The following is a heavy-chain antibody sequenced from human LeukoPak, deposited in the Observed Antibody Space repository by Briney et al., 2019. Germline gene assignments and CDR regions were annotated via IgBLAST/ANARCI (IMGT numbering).Heavy chain of an antibody. CDR2: INPNSGGT. D-gene: IGHD6-19*01. CDR3: ARGVDSSGWKDY. CDR1: GYTFTRYY. J-gene: IGHJ4*02. V-gene: IGHV1-2*02. Sequence: ASVKVSCKASGYTFTRYYMHWVRQAPGQGLEWMGWINPNSGGTNYAQKFQGRVTMTRDTSISTASMELSRLRSDDTALYYWARGVDSSGWKDYWGQGTLVTVSS.